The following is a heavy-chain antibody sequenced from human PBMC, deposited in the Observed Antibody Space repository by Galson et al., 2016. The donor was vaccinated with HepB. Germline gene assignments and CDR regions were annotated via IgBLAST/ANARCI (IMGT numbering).Heavy chain of an antibody. D-gene: IGHD6-13*01. CDR2: MSDSDDI. CDR3: AKDKRGHSSAWYRYFDY. Sequence: SLRLSCAASGFTFSSYAMAWVRQAPGKGLEWVSGMSDSDDIYYSPTVKGRFTISRDNSKNTVFLQLTSLRAEDTAGYYCAKDKRGHSSAWYRYFDYWGPGTLVSVSS. J-gene: IGHJ4*02. V-gene: IGHV3-23*01. CDR1: GFTFSSYA.